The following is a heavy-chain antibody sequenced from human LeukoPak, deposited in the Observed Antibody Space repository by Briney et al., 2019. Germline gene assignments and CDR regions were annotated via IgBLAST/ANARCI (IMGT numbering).Heavy chain of an antibody. V-gene: IGHV1-69*05. Sequence: ASVKVSCKASGGTFSSYAISWVRQAPGQGLEWMGRIIPIFGTANYAQKFQGRVTITTDESTSTAYMELSSLRSEDTAVYYCVFGYSSGWYQDYCDYWGQGTLVTVSS. CDR3: VFGYSSGWYQDYCDY. J-gene: IGHJ4*02. CDR2: IIPIFGTA. D-gene: IGHD6-19*01. CDR1: GGTFSSYA.